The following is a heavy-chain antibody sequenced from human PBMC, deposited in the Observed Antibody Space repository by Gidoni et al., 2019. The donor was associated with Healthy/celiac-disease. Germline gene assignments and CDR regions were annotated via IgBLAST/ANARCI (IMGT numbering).Heavy chain of an antibody. V-gene: IGHV3-23*01. CDR2: ISGSGGST. D-gene: IGHD6-13*01. CDR1: GFTFSSYA. J-gene: IGHJ1*01. CDR3: AKDKVAAAGNDLFEYFQH. Sequence: EVQLLESGGGLVQPGGSLRLSCAASGFTFSSYAMSWVRPAPGKGLEWVSAISGSGGSTYYADSVKGRFTISRDNSKNTLYLQMNSLGAEDTAVYYCAKDKVAAAGNDLFEYFQHWGQGTLVTVSS.